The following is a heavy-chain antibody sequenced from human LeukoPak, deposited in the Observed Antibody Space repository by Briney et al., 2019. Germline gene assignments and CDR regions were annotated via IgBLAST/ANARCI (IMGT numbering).Heavy chain of an antibody. CDR1: GFTFDDYG. D-gene: IGHD1-26*01. CDR3: AKVVGATTWDYFDY. J-gene: IGHJ4*02. CDR2: ISGSGGST. Sequence: GGSLRLSCAASGFTFDDYGMSWVRQAPGKGLEWVSAISGSGGSTYYADSVKGRFTISRDNSKNTLYLQMNSLRAEDTAVYYCAKVVGATTWDYFDYWGQGTLVTVSS. V-gene: IGHV3-23*01.